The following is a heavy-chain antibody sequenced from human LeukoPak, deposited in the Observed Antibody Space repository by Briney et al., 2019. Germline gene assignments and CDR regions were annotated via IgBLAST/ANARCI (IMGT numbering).Heavy chain of an antibody. CDR1: GFSLSGSA. CDR3: TRLSSWETEGIVARPGDFDY. Sequence: GGSLRLSCAASGFSLSGSAMHWVRQASGKGLEWVGRIRSKAHSYATAYAASVKGRFTISRDDSKNTAYLQMNSLKTEDTAVYYCTRLSSWETEGIVARPGDFDYWGQGSLVTVSS. D-gene: IGHD6-6*01. CDR2: IRSKAHSYAT. V-gene: IGHV3-73*01. J-gene: IGHJ4*02.